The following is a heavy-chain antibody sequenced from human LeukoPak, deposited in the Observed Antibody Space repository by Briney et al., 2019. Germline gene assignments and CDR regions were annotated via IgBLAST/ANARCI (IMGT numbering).Heavy chain of an antibody. V-gene: IGHV1-2*06. CDR3: ARADCSSTSCLNAFDI. Sequence: ASVKVSCKASGYTFIGYYMHWVRQAPGQGLEWVGRINPNSGGTNYAQKFQGRVTMTRDTSISTAYMEPSRLRSDDTAVYYCARADCSSTSCLNAFDIWGQGTMVTVSS. J-gene: IGHJ3*02. CDR2: INPNSGGT. CDR1: GYTFIGYY. D-gene: IGHD2-2*01.